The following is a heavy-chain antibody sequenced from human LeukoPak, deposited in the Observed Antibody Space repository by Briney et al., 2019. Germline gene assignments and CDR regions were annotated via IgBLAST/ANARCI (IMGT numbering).Heavy chain of an antibody. J-gene: IGHJ4*02. CDR3: AAAVQKAAAGNLHLLLDY. CDR2: MVVGSGNT. V-gene: IGHV1-58*02. CDR1: GFTFTSSA. D-gene: IGHD6-13*01. Sequence: ASVKVSCKASGFTFTSSAMQWVRQARGQRLEWIGWMVVGSGNTNYAQKFQERVTITRDMSTSTAYMELSSLRSEDTAVYYCAAAVQKAAAGNLHLLLDYWGQGTLVTVSS.